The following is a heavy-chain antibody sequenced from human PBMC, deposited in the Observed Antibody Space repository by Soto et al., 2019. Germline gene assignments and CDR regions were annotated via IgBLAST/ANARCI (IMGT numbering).Heavy chain of an antibody. J-gene: IGHJ6*03. CDR1: GGSISSYY. CDR3: ARRYSSGWSGDYYYYYMAV. V-gene: IGHV4-59*08. D-gene: IGHD6-19*01. Sequence: SETLSLTCTVSGGSISSYYWSWIRQPPGKGLEWIGYIYYSGSTNYNPSLKSRVTISVDTSKNQFSLKLSSVTAADTAVYYCARRYSSGWSGDYYYYYMAVWGKGTTVTVSS. CDR2: IYYSGST.